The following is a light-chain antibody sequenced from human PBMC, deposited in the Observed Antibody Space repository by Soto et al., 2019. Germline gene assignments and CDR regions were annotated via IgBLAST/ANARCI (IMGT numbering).Light chain of an antibody. Sequence: QSALTQPPSASGSPGQAVAISCTGTSSDVGRYNLVSWYQQHPGKAPKLIIYEVIKRPSGVPDRFSGSKSGDTASLTVSGLQAEDEADYYCSSFTGSNTGVFGGGTKLTVL. J-gene: IGLJ3*02. CDR2: EVI. CDR1: SSDVGRYNL. CDR3: SSFTGSNTGV. V-gene: IGLV2-8*01.